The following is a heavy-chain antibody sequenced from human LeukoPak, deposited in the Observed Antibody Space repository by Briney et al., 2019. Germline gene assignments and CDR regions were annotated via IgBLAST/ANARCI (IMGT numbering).Heavy chain of an antibody. CDR3: ARAFYDYVWGSYRPIDY. CDR1: GYRFSDYS. CDR2: IKSNSGGT. J-gene: IGHJ4*02. Sequence: ASVKVSCKASGYRFSDYSIHWVRQAPGQGLEWMGRIKSNSGGTSYAQNFQGRVTMTRDTSISTAYMELSRLRSDDTAVYYCARAFYDYVWGSYRPIDYWGQGTLVTVSS. V-gene: IGHV1-2*06. D-gene: IGHD3-16*02.